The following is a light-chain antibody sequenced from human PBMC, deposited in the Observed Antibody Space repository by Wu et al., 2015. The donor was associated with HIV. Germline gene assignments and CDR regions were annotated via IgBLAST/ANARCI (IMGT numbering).Light chain of an antibody. J-gene: IGKJ1*01. CDR3: QQYKIWPPVT. V-gene: IGKV3-15*01. CDR2: DAS. CDR1: QSVNSN. Sequence: KLMTQSPATLSVSPGERVTLSCRASQSVNSNLAWYQQIPGQAPRLLIYDASTRATGVPARFSGSGSGTEFILTISSIQSEDSAVYYCQQYKIWPPVTFGQGTKVEIK.